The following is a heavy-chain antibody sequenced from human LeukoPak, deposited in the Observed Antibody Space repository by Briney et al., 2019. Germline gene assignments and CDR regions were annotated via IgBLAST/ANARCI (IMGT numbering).Heavy chain of an antibody. D-gene: IGHD3-22*01. CDR2: IYSGGST. CDR1: GFTFSRYS. Sequence: GGSLRLSCAASGFTFSRYSMNWVRQAPGKGLEWVSVIYSGGSTYYADSVKGRFTISRDNSKNTLYLQMNSLRAEDTAVYYCASYYYDSSGPQFYFDYWGQGTLVTVSS. CDR3: ASYYYDSSGPQFYFDY. J-gene: IGHJ4*02. V-gene: IGHV3-66*01.